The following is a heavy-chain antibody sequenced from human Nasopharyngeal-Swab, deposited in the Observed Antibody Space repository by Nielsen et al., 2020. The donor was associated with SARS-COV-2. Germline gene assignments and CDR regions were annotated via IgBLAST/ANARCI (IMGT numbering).Heavy chain of an antibody. V-gene: IGHV3-21*01. Sequence: WIRQPPGKGPEGVSSISSSSSYIYYADSVKGRFTISRDNAKNSLYLQMNSLRAEDTAVYYCARDTVLYYDILTGYALDYWGQGTLVTVSS. D-gene: IGHD3-9*01. CDR2: ISSSSSYI. J-gene: IGHJ4*02. CDR3: ARDTVLYYDILTGYALDY.